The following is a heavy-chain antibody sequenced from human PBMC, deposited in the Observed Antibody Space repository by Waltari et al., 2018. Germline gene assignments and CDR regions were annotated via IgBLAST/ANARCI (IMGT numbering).Heavy chain of an antibody. CDR2: IDPEDGET. CDR3: ARRSGHCDGTTCSAGWFDP. D-gene: IGHD2-2*01. V-gene: IGHV1-69-2*01. Sequence: EIRLLQSGAEVKKPGATVKISCKASGNSLSDTYIPWVQQVPGKGLEWIGRIDPEDGETIYAEKFEDRVTLTADLATETAYLELSRLSSDDTATYYCARRSGHCDGTTCSAGWFDPWGQGTLVKVSS. J-gene: IGHJ5*02. CDR1: GNSLSDTY.